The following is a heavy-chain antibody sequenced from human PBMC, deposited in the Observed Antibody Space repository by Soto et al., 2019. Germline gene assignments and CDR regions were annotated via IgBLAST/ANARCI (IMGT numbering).Heavy chain of an antibody. CDR3: ARGDYDFWAYYGMDV. J-gene: IGHJ6*02. D-gene: IGHD3-3*01. V-gene: IGHV3-21*01. CDR1: GFTFSSYS. Sequence: GGSLRLSSAASGFTFSSYSMNWFRQAPGKGLEWVSPISSSSSYIYYADSVKGRFTISRDNAKNSLYLQMNSLRAEDTAVYYCARGDYDFWAYYGMDVWGQGTTVTVSS. CDR2: ISSSSSYI.